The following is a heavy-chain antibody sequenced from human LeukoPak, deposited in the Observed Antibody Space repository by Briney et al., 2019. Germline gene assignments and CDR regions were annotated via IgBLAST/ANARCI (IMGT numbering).Heavy chain of an antibody. CDR1: GGSLTSDY. Sequence: PSETLSLTCTVSGGSLTSDYWGWIRQPARQGLLWMWRIFTSGSTSFNPSLKSRVTMSLDTSKNQFYLKLSSVTASDTAVYLCSRGVANDLWGQGTLVTVSS. CDR2: IFTSGST. CDR3: SRGVANDL. D-gene: IGHD3-16*01. J-gene: IGHJ5*02. V-gene: IGHV4-4*07.